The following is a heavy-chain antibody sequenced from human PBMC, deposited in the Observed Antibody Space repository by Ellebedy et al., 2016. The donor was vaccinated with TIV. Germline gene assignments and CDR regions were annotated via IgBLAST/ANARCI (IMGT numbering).Heavy chain of an antibody. CDR1: GYTFTSYA. CDR3: AKESCSSTSCYGDYYGMDV. V-gene: IGHV1-3*02. D-gene: IGHD2-2*01. CDR2: SNAGNGNT. Sequence: ASVKVSXXASGYTFTSYAMHWVRQAPGQRLEWMGWSNAGNGNTKYSQEFQGRVTITRDTSASTAYMELSSLRSEDTAVYYCAKESCSSTSCYGDYYGMDVWGQGTTVTVSS. J-gene: IGHJ6*02.